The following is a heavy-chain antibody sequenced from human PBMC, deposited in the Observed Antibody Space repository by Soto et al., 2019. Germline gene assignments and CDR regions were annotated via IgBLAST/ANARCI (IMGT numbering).Heavy chain of an antibody. D-gene: IGHD3-10*01. J-gene: IGHJ4*02. V-gene: IGHV3-72*01. CDR3: TVCGSGNDFGAA. CDR2: SKNKADSYTT. Sequence: EVQLVESGGGLVQPGGSLRLSCAASGFTFSDHYMDWVRQAPGKGLDWVGRSKNKADSYTTEYAASVKGRFTISRDGSKNSLFLKMNSLKTEDTAVYYCTVCGSGNDFGAAWGQGILVTVSS. CDR1: GFTFSDHY.